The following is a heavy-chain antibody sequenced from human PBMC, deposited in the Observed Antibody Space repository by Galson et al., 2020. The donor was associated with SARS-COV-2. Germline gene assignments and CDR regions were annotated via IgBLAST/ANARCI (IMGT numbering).Heavy chain of an antibody. CDR2: ISYDGSNK. CDR1: GFTFSNYE. D-gene: IGHD4-17*01. CDR3: ARDTADYYYGMDV. Sequence: GESLKISCAASGFTFSNYEMDWVRQAPGKGLEWVAVISYDGSNKYYADSVKGRFTISRDNSKNTLYLQMNSLRAEDTAVYYCARDTADYYYGMDVWGQGTTVTVSS. J-gene: IGHJ6*02. V-gene: IGHV3-30-3*01.